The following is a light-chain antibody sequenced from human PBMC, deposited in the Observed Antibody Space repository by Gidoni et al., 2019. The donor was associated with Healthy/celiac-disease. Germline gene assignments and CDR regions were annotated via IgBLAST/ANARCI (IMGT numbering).Light chain of an antibody. CDR1: SIDVGGDNH. CDR2: EVS. Sequence: QSALTQPASVSGSPGQSLTISCTGTSIDVGGDNHVSWYQQPPGKAPKRMIYEVSNRPSGVSNRFSGSKSGNTASLTISGLQAEDEADYYCSSYTSSITPYVVFGGGTKLTVL. J-gene: IGLJ2*01. V-gene: IGLV2-14*01. CDR3: SSYTSSITPYVV.